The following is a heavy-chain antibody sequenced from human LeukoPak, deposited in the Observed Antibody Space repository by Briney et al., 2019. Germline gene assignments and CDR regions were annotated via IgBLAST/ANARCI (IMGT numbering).Heavy chain of an antibody. V-gene: IGHV1-69*02. CDR2: IITILGIA. Sequence: SVKVSCKASGCTFSSYTISWVRQAPGQGLEWVGRIITILGIANYAQKFQGRVTITADKSTSTAYMELRSLRSEDTAVYYCASGTTVSSSAAASFDYWGQGTLVTVSS. J-gene: IGHJ4*02. D-gene: IGHD6-13*01. CDR1: GCTFSSYT. CDR3: ASGTTVSSSAAASFDY.